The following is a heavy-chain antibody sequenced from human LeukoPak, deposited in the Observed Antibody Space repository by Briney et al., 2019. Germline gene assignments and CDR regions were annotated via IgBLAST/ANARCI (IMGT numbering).Heavy chain of an antibody. CDR3: VYGGSYYIA. D-gene: IGHD1-26*01. V-gene: IGHV3-7*01. J-gene: IGHJ5*02. CDR2: INEDGSEK. Sequence: GGSLRLSCAASGFTFTRYWMTWVRQPPGTGLELVANINEDGSEKYYVDSVKGRFTISRDNAKNSLYLQMNSLRAEDTAVYYCVYGGSYYIAWGQGTLVTVSS. CDR1: GFTFTRYW.